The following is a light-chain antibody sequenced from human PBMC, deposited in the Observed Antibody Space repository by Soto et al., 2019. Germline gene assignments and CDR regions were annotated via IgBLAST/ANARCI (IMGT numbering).Light chain of an antibody. J-gene: IGKJ3*01. CDR2: AAS. V-gene: IGKV1-17*01. CDR3: LQHNTYPLT. CDR1: QDINND. Sequence: DIQMTQTPSSLSASVGDRVTIVCRASQDINNDLGWYQQKPGRVPKRLMYAASSVQSGVPSRFSGSRSGTEFTLTISSLQPEDAATNYGLQHNTYPLTFGPGTKVEIK.